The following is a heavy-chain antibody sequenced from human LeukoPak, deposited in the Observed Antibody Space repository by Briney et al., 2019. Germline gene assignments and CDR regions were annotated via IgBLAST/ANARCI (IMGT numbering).Heavy chain of an antibody. D-gene: IGHD3-9*01. CDR2: ISSSSSYI. V-gene: IGHV3-21*01. Sequence: GGSLRLSCAASGFTFSSYSMNWVRQAPGKGLEWVSSISSSSSYIYYADSVKGRFTISRDNAKNSLYLQMNSLRAEDTAVYYCARDPLTLYNYYMDVWGKGTTVTVSS. CDR3: ARDPLTLYNYYMDV. J-gene: IGHJ6*03. CDR1: GFTFSSYS.